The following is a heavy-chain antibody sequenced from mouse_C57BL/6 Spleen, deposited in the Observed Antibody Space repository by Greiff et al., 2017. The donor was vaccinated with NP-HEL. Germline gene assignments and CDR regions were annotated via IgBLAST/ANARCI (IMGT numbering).Heavy chain of an antibody. CDR2: INPNNGGT. CDR3: AYGSSFYYYAMDY. D-gene: IGHD1-1*01. Sequence: VQLQQSGPELVKPGASVKMSCKASGYTFTDYNMHWVKQSHGKSLEWIGYINPNNGGTSYNQKFKGKATLTVNKSSSTAYMELRSLTSEDSAVYYCAYGSSFYYYAMDYWGRGTSVTVSS. J-gene: IGHJ4*01. V-gene: IGHV1-22*01. CDR1: GYTFTDYN.